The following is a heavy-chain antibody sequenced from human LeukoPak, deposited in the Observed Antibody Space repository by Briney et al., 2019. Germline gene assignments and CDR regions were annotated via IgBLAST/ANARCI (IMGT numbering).Heavy chain of an antibody. CDR2: IYYSGST. CDR3: ARMNPYYYYMDV. CDR1: GGSISSYY. Sequence: SETLSLTCTVSGGSISSYYWSWIRQPPGKGLEWIGYIYYSGSTNYNPSLKSRVTISVDTSKNQFSLKLSSVTAADTAVYYCARMNPYYYYMDVWGKGTTVTISS. D-gene: IGHD1-14*01. V-gene: IGHV4-59*01. J-gene: IGHJ6*03.